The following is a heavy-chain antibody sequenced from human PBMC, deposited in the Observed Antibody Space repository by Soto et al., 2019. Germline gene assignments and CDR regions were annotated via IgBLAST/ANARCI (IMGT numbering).Heavy chain of an antibody. CDR2: IYYSGST. CDR3: ARDRAVGAVPKRGISYYFDY. CDR1: GGSISSGDYY. V-gene: IGHV4-30-4*01. Sequence: QVQLQESGPGLVKPSQTLSLTCTVSGGSISSGDYYWSWIRQPPGKGLEWIGYIYYSGSTYYNPSLKSRVTISVDTSKNQFSLKLSSVTAADTAVYYCARDRAVGAVPKRGISYYFDYWGQGTLVTVSS. D-gene: IGHD1-26*01. J-gene: IGHJ4*02.